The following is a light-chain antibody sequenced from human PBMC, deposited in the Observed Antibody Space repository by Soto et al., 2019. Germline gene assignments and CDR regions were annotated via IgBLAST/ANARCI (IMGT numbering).Light chain of an antibody. CDR1: QSVSSD. CDR3: QQYNNWPPT. V-gene: IGKV3-15*01. Sequence: EIVMTQSPATLSVSQGERATLSCRASQSVSSDLAWYQRKPGQAPRLLIYGASTRATGIPARFSGSGSGTEFTLTISSLQSEDSAVYYCQQYNNWPPTFGQGTKVEIK. CDR2: GAS. J-gene: IGKJ1*01.